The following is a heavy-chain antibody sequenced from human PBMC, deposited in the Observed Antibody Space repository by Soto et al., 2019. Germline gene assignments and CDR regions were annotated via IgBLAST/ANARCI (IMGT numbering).Heavy chain of an antibody. Sequence: QVQLVQSGVELKKPGASVEVSCKASGYSFTTYGVSWVRQAPGRGLEWMGWISTWNADRIYAQKVQGRVTMTTDTSTTTDKMELRSLTSDYTAVYYCTSDTGVGAYGSATYGMDVWGQGTAVTVSS. CDR3: TSDTGVGAYGSATYGMDV. V-gene: IGHV1-18*01. J-gene: IGHJ6*02. CDR1: GYSFTTYG. CDR2: ISTWNADR. D-gene: IGHD3-10*01.